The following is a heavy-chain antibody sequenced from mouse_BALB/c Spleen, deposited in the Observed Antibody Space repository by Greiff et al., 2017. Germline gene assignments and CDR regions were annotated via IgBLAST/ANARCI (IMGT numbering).Heavy chain of an antibody. CDR1: GFSLTSYG. Sequence: QVQLQQSGPGLVQPSQSLSITCTVSGFSLTSYGVHWVRQSPGKGLEWLGVIWSGGSTDYNAAFISRLSISRDNSKSQVFFKMNSLQANDTAIYYCARAYYGNYEGFAYWGQGTLVTVSA. J-gene: IGHJ3*01. CDR3: ARAYYGNYEGFAY. V-gene: IGHV2-2*02. CDR2: IWSGGST. D-gene: IGHD2-10*01.